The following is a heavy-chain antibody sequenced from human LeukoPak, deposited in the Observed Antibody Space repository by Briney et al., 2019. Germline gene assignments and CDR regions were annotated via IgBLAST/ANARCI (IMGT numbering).Heavy chain of an antibody. J-gene: IGHJ4*02. V-gene: IGHV4-34*01. D-gene: IGHD5-18*01. CDR3: ARGTHSYGRPIDY. CDR1: GGSFSGYY. CDR2: INHSGST. Sequence: PSETLSLTCAVYGGSFSGYYWSWIRQPPEKGLEWIGEINHSGSTNYNPSLKSRVTISVDTSKNQFSLKLSSVTAADTAVYYCARGTHSYGRPIDYWGQGTLVTVSS.